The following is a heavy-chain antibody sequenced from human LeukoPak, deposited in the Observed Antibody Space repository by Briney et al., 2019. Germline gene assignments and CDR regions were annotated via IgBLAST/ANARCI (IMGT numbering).Heavy chain of an antibody. CDR1: GYTFTNYG. D-gene: IGHD3-22*01. J-gene: IGHJ4*02. Sequence: ASVTVSCKASGYTFTNYGISWVRQAPGQGLEWTGWISAYNGNTNYAQRLQGRVTMTTDTSTSTAYMELRSLRSDDTAVYYCARSYYYDSSGYYPPDYWGQGTLVTVSS. CDR3: ARSYYYDSSGYYPPDY. CDR2: ISAYNGNT. V-gene: IGHV1-18*01.